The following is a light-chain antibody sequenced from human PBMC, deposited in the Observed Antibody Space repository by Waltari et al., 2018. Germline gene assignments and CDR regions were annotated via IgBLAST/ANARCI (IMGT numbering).Light chain of an antibody. CDR3: SSYAGNNNVV. J-gene: IGLJ2*01. CDR2: DVN. Sequence: QSALTQPRSVSGSPGQSVAISCTGTSSDVGGYNYVSWYQQHPGKAPKLMIYDVNNRPAGVSKRFCGSKSGNTASLTVSGLRAEDEADYYCSSYAGNNNVVFGGGTKLTVL. V-gene: IGLV2-11*01. CDR1: SSDVGGYNY.